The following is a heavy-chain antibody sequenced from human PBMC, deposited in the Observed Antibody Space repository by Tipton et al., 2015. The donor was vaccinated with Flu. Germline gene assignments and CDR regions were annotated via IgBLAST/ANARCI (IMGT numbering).Heavy chain of an antibody. CDR2: FSGSAITT. J-gene: IGHJ4*02. Sequence: SLRLSCAASGFTFSNYAMSWVRQAPGKGLEWVSGFSGSAITTYFADSVRGRFTISRDNFKNTLYLQMNSLRAEDTAVYYCAKVIPELVAGLDSWGQGTLVTVSS. CDR3: AKVIPELVAGLDS. D-gene: IGHD6-19*01. CDR1: GFTFSNYA. V-gene: IGHV3-23*01.